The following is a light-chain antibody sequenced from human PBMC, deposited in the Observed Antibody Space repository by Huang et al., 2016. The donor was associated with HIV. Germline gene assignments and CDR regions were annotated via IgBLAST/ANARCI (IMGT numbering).Light chain of an antibody. CDR1: QSLLFTDGNTY. CDR2: KVA. J-gene: IGKJ1*01. V-gene: IGKV2-30*01. CDR3: MQGSYWPPT. Sequence: DVVMTQSPLSLPVTLGQPASISCISSQSLLFTDGNTYLNWFHQRPGQSPRRLIYKVANRGSGVPDRFNGSGSDTDFTLQITRVEAEDVGVFFCMQGSYWPPTFGQGTQVEIK.